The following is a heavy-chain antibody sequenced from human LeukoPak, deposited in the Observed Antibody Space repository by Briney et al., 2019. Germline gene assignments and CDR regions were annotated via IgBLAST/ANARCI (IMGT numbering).Heavy chain of an antibody. V-gene: IGHV3-53*01. J-gene: IGHJ4*02. Sequence: GGSLRLSCAVSGFTVSGYYMSWVRQTPGKGLEWVSVISSGGSTYYADSVKGRFTISRDNSKNTLYLQMNSLRVEDTAVYYCARDARYNNGDWGQGTLVTVSS. CDR2: ISSGGST. CDR1: GFTVSGYY. D-gene: IGHD2-8*01. CDR3: ARDARYNNGD.